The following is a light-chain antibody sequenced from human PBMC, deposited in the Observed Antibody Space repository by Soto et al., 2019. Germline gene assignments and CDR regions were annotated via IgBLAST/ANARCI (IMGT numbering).Light chain of an antibody. Sequence: QSVLTQPATVSGSPGQSNTISCTGTSSDVGGYNYVSWYQQHPGKAPKLMIYDVSNRPSGVSNRFSGSKSGNTASLTISELQAEDEADYYCSSYTSSSTLVFGTGTKVTVL. CDR2: DVS. V-gene: IGLV2-14*01. J-gene: IGLJ1*01. CDR1: SSDVGGYNY. CDR3: SSYTSSSTLV.